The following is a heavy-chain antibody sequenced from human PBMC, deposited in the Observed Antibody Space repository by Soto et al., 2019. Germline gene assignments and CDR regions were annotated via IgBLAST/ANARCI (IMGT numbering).Heavy chain of an antibody. D-gene: IGHD3-22*01. CDR2: ISVYNGNT. V-gene: IGHV1-18*01. CDR1: GYTFSSYG. CDR3: ARDRYYYDRGVYYPNFDY. J-gene: IGHJ4*02. Sequence: GASVKVSCKASGYTFSSYGISWVRQAPGQGLEWMGWISVYNGNTNYAQKLQDRVTLTTDTSTSTAFMELRSLRSDDTAVYYCARDRYYYDRGVYYPNFDYWGQGNLVTVS.